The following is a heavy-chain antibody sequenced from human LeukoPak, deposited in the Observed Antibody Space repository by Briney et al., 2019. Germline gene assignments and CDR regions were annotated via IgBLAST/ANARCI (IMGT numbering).Heavy chain of an antibody. CDR1: GGSFSGYY. CDR3: ARVRPYYYDSSGPPVD. J-gene: IGHJ4*02. CDR2: INHSGST. D-gene: IGHD3-22*01. Sequence: PSETLSLTCAVYGGSFSGYYWSCIRQPPGKGLEWIGEINHSGSTNYNPSLKSRVTISVDTSKNQFSLKLSSVTAADTAVYYCARVRPYYYDSSGPPVDWGQGTPVTVSS. V-gene: IGHV4-34*01.